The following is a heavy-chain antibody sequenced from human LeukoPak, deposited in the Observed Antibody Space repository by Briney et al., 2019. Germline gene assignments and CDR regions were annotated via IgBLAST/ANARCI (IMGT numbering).Heavy chain of an antibody. CDR1: GYTFTSYD. J-gene: IGHJ4*02. Sequence: ASVKVSCKASGYTFTSYDIHWVRQATGQGLEWMGRMNPNRGDTDYAQKFQGRVTMTRDTAISTAYMELSSLRSDDTAVYYCAREHSSSWDQFDYWGQGTLVTVSS. D-gene: IGHD6-13*01. CDR3: AREHSSSWDQFDY. V-gene: IGHV1-8*01. CDR2: MNPNRGDT.